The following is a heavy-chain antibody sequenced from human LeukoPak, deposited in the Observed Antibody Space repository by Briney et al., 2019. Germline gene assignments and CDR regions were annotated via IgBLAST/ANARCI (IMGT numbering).Heavy chain of an antibody. V-gene: IGHV3-30*03. CDR3: ARDVIGGWYLAFDI. CDR1: GFTFSSYG. Sequence: GTSLRLSCAASGFTFSSYGLHWVRQAPGKGLEWVAVISDDGSYKYSADSVKGRFTISRDNSENSLYLQMNSLRAEDTAVYYCARDVIGGWYLAFDIWGQGTMVTVSS. CDR2: ISDDGSYK. J-gene: IGHJ3*02. D-gene: IGHD6-19*01.